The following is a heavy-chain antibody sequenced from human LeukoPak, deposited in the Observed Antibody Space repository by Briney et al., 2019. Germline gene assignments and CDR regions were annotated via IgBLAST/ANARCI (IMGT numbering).Heavy chain of an antibody. CDR1: GFTFSIYW. CDR2: IKQDGRESQK. D-gene: IGHD2-21*01. Sequence: GGSLRLSCAASGFTFSIYWMTWVRQAPGKGLEWVANIKQDGRESQKYYVDSVKGRFTISRDNAKNSLYLQMNSLRADDTAVYYCARVLGGYSYVYGPDFDYWGQGTLVTVSS. V-gene: IGHV3-7*01. CDR3: ARVLGGYSYVYGPDFDY. J-gene: IGHJ4*02.